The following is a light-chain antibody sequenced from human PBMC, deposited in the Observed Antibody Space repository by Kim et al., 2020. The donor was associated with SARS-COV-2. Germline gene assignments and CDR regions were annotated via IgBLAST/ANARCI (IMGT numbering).Light chain of an antibody. CDR2: YDT. CDR1: DIGSKS. CDR3: QVWDSIIDHWV. J-gene: IGLJ3*02. V-gene: IGLV3-21*04. Sequence: APGKTARITCGGNDIGSKSVHWYQQKPGQAPVLVIYYDTDRPSGIPERFSGSKSGNTATLTISRVDAGDEADYYCQVWDSIIDHWVFGGGTQLTVL.